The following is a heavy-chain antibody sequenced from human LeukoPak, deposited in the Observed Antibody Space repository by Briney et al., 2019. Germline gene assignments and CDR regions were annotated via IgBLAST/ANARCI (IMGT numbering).Heavy chain of an antibody. CDR1: GSTFSNYA. CDR3: AAWYSGTYRVDY. V-gene: IGHV3-23*01. D-gene: IGHD1-26*01. Sequence: AGGSLRLSCAASGSTFSNYAMSWVRQAPGKGREWVSAISGSGGDTYYADSVKGRFTISRDNSNNTLYVQMNSLRAEDTAVYYCAAWYSGTYRVDYWGQGTLVTVSS. J-gene: IGHJ4*02. CDR2: ISGSGGDT.